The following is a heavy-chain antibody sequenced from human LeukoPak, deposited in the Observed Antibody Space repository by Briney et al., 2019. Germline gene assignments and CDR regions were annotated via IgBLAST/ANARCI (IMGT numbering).Heavy chain of an antibody. CDR3: ARGSVGYCSGGSCYSANDY. CDR1: GGTFSSYA. V-gene: IGHV1-69*01. J-gene: IGHJ4*02. Sequence: GASVKVSCKASGGTFSSYAISWVRQAPGQGLEWMGGIIPIFGTANYAQKFQGRVTITADESTSTAYMELSSLRSEDTAVYYCARGSVGYCSGGSCYSANDYWSQGTLVTVSS. D-gene: IGHD2-15*01. CDR2: IIPIFGTA.